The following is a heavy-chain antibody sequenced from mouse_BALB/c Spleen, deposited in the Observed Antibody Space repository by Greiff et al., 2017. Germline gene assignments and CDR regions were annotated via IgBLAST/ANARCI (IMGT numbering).Heavy chain of an antibody. V-gene: IGHV1-5*01. CDR3: TREGLYYGSSAWFAY. CDR1: GYTFTSYW. CDR2: IYPGNSDT. J-gene: IGHJ3*01. Sequence: VQLQQSGTVLARPGASVKMSCKASGYTFTSYWMHWVKQRPGQGLEWIGAIYPGNSDTSYNQKFKGKAKLTAVTSTSTAYMELSSLTNEDSAVYYCTREGLYYGSSAWFAYWGQGTLVTVSA. D-gene: IGHD1-1*01.